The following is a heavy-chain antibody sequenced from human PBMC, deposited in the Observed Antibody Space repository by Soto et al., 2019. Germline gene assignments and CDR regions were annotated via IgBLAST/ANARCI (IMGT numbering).Heavy chain of an antibody. J-gene: IGHJ4*02. Sequence: GGSLRLSCAASGFTFSSYAMSWVRQAPGKGLEWVSAISSSGVNQYYTASVKGRFTISRDNSKKMFFLQMNRLRAEDPDVYYCAKRWDLGKWGQRATVTVS. CDR3: AKRWDLGK. CDR2: ISSSGVNQ. CDR1: GFTFSSYA. D-gene: IGHD1-26*01. V-gene: IGHV3-23*01.